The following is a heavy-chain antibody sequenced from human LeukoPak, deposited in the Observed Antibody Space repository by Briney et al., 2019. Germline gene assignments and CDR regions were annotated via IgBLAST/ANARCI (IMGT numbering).Heavy chain of an antibody. CDR3: ARAYSSSLGAFDY. V-gene: IGHV3-23*01. Sequence: GGSLRLSCAASGFTFSSYAMSWVRQAPGKGLEWVSAISGSGGSTYYADSVKGRFTISRDNSKNTLYLQMNSLRAEDTAVYYCARAYSSSLGAFDYWGQGTLVTVSS. J-gene: IGHJ4*02. CDR1: GFTFSSYA. CDR2: ISGSGGST. D-gene: IGHD6-6*01.